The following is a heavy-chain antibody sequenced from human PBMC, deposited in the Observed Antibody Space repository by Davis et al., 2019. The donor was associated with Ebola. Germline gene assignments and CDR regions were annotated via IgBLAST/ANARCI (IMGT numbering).Heavy chain of an antibody. CDR3: ARHPTGFPNWFDL. Sequence: PSETLSLTCAVSGVSVISSSINWGWLRQTPGKGLEWMGTIFHTGKTYYNLSLENRVTVSIDTSKSQFSLRLTSVTAADTSVYYCARHPTGFPNWFDLWGQGILVVVSS. J-gene: IGHJ5*02. V-gene: IGHV4-39*01. CDR2: IFHTGKT. D-gene: IGHD2-8*02. CDR1: GVSVISSSIN.